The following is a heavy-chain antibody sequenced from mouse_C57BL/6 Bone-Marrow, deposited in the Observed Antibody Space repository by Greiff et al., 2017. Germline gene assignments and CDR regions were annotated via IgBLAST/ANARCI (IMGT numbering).Heavy chain of an antibody. Sequence: VQLQQSGPELVKPGASVKISCKASGYAFSSSWMNWVKQRPGKGLEWIGRIYPGDGDTNYNGKFKGKATLTADKSSSTAYMQLSSLTSEDSAVYCCGGGYGRFAYWGQGTLVTVSA. V-gene: IGHV1-82*01. D-gene: IGHD1-1*02. CDR2: IYPGDGDT. CDR1: GYAFSSSW. CDR3: GGGYGRFAY. J-gene: IGHJ3*01.